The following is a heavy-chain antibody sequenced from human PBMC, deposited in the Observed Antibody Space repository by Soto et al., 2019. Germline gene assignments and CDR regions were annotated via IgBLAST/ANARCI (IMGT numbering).Heavy chain of an antibody. Sequence: EVQLVESGGGLVQPGGSLRLSCAASGFTFSSNWMHWVRQVPGKGLVCVSRINTDGRSTTYADSVKGRFIISRDNAKNTLFLQMNSLRAEDTAVYYCARGDKVYGEYLDYWGQGTLVTVSS. D-gene: IGHD4-17*01. V-gene: IGHV3-74*03. CDR2: INTDGRST. J-gene: IGHJ4*02. CDR3: ARGDKVYGEYLDY. CDR1: GFTFSSNW.